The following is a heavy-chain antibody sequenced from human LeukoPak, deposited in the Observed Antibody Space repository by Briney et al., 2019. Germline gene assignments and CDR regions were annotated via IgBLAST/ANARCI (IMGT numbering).Heavy chain of an antibody. CDR1: GFTFSDYY. CDR2: IGRSGTTI. J-gene: IGHJ4*02. CDR3: ARGPSGYHNT. Sequence: GGSLRLSCAASGFTFSDYYMSWIRQAPGKGLEWVSYIGRSGTTIHYADSVKGRFTISRDNSKNTLYLQMNSLRAEDTAVYYCARGPSGYHNTGGQGTLVTVSS. D-gene: IGHD5-12*01. V-gene: IGHV3-11*04.